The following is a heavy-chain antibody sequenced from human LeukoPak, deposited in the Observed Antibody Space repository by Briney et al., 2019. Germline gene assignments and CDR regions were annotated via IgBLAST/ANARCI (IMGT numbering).Heavy chain of an antibody. D-gene: IGHD3-3*01. CDR3: ARGNDFWSGYYEDD. Sequence: ASVKVSCKASGYTFTGYYMHWVRQAPGQGLEWMGWINPNSGGTNYAQKFQGRITMTRDTSISTAYMELSRLRSDDTAVYYCARGNDFWSGYYEDDWGQGTLVTVSS. CDR2: INPNSGGT. V-gene: IGHV1-2*02. CDR1: GYTFTGYY. J-gene: IGHJ4*02.